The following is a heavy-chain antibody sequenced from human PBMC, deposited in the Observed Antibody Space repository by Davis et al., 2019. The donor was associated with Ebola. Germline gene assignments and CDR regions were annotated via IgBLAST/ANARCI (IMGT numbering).Heavy chain of an antibody. J-gene: IGHJ4*02. V-gene: IGHV3-53*01. Sequence: GESLKISCAASGFTVSSNYMSWVRQAPGKGLEWVSVIYNGGSTYYADSVKGRFTISRDNSKNTLYLQMNSLRAEDTAVYYCARGRGYCSSTSCYLFDYWGQETLVTVSS. CDR3: ARGRGYCSSTSCYLFDY. CDR1: GFTVSSNY. CDR2: IYNGGST. D-gene: IGHD2-2*01.